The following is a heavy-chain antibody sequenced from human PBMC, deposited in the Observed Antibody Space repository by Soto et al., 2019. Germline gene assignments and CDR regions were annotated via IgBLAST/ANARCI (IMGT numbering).Heavy chain of an antibody. CDR1: GFTFSNYG. V-gene: IGHV3-30*02. J-gene: IGHJ1*01. CDR2: ILYDGSNI. D-gene: IGHD2-15*01. Sequence: GGSLRLSCAASGFTFSNYGMHWVRQAPGKGLEWVATILYDGSNIHYADSVKGRFTISRDNSKNTLDLQMNSLRAEDTAVYYCAKDWGRYCGSGFCYAWGYWGQGTLVTVSS. CDR3: AKDWGRYCGSGFCYAWGY.